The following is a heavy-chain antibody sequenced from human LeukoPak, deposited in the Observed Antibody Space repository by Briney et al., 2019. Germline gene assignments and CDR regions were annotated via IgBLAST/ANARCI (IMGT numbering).Heavy chain of an antibody. CDR1: GGSFSGYY. Sequence: PSETLSLTCAVYGGSFSGYYWSWIRQPPGKGLEWVSSISGSSYIYYEDSVKGRFTISRDNAKNSLYLQVNSLRAEDTAVYYCARDSYGDYSFDYWGQGTLVTVSS. CDR3: ARDSYGDYSFDY. V-gene: IGHV3-69-1*01. J-gene: IGHJ4*02. CDR2: ISGSSYI. D-gene: IGHD4-17*01.